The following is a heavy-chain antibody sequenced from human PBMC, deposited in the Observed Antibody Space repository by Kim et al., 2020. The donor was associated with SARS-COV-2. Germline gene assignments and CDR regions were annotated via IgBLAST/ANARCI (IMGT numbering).Heavy chain of an antibody. CDR2: ISWNSGSI. V-gene: IGHV3-9*01. CDR1: GFTFDDYA. D-gene: IGHD3-10*01. Sequence: GGSLRLSCAASGFTFDDYAMHWVRQAPGKGLEWVSGISWNSGSIGYADAVKGRFTISRDNAKNYRYLQMNSLRAEDTALYSCAKSGFGVLGVHDAFDISGQRTMVTVSS. J-gene: IGHJ3*02. CDR3: AKSGFGVLGVHDAFDI.